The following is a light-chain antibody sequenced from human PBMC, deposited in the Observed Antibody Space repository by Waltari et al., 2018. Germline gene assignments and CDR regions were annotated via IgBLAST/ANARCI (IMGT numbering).Light chain of an antibody. J-gene: IGLJ2*01. CDR1: SSDVGGYNY. V-gene: IGLV2-8*01. CDR2: EVS. CDR3: SSYAGSNNVV. Sequence: QSALTQPPSASGSPGQSVTISCTGTSSDVGGYNYVSWYQQHPGKAPKFMIYEVSKRPSGVPDRFSGSKSGNTASLTVSGLQAEDAADYYCSSYAGSNNVVFGGGTKLTVL.